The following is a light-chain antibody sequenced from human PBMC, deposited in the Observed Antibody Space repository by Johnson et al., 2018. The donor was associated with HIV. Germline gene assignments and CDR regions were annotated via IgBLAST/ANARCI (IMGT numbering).Light chain of an antibody. CDR1: TSNIGNNY. CDR2: DNN. J-gene: IGLJ1*01. Sequence: QSVLTQPPSVSAAPGQKVTISCSGSTSNIGNNYVSWYQQLPGTAPKLLIYDNNKRHSGIPDRFSGSTSGASATLGITGLQTGDEADYSCATWDTRLRAGVDFGTGTKVTV. CDR3: ATWDTRLRAGVD. V-gene: IGLV1-51*01.